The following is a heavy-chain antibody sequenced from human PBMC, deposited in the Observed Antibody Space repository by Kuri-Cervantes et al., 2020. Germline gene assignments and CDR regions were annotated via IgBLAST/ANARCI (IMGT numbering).Heavy chain of an antibody. V-gene: IGHV3-21*05. D-gene: IGHD3-16*01. CDR2: ISSSSSSI. CDR1: GFTFSSYS. J-gene: IGHJ4*02. Sequence: LSLTCAASGFTFSSYSMNWVRQAPGKGLEWVSYISSSSSSIYYADSVKGRLTISRDNAKNSLYLQMNSLRAEDTAVYYCARARGGDYWGQGTLVTVSS. CDR3: ARARGGDY.